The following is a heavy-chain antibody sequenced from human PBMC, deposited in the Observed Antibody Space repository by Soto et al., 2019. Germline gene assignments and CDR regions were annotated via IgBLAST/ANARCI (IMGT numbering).Heavy chain of an antibody. D-gene: IGHD6-6*01. CDR3: ARASSSSSAADY. CDR2: IYDSESA. Sequence: QVQLQESGPGLVKPSQTLSLTCNVSGESISSGGYYWSWIRHHPRKGLESIGYIYDSESAYYKPSLKSRVTISMDTSKNHFAMRLSSVTDADTAVYYCARASSSSSAADYWGQGTLVTVSS. CDR1: GESISSGGYY. J-gene: IGHJ4*02. V-gene: IGHV4-31*03.